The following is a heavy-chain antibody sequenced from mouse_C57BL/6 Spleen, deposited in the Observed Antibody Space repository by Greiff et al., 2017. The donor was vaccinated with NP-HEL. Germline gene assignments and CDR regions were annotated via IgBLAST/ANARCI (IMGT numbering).Heavy chain of an antibody. CDR3: ARGYDAVDY. CDR1: GFTFSSYG. V-gene: IGHV5-6*01. CDR2: ISSGGSYT. Sequence: DVQLVESGGDLVKPGGSLKLSCAASGFTFSSYGMSWVRQTPDKRLEWVATISSGGSYTYYPDSVKGRFTISRDNAKNTLYLQMSSLKSEDTAMYYCARGYDAVDYWGQGTTLTVSS. D-gene: IGHD2-2*01. J-gene: IGHJ2*01.